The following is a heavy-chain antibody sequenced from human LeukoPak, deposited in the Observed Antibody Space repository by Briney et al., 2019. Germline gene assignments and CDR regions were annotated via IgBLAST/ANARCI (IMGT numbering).Heavy chain of an antibody. Sequence: SVKVSCKASGFTFTSRSAVQWVRQARGQRLEWIGWIVVDSDNTNYAENFQERATITRDMSASTSYMELSSLRSEDTAVYFCAAPYTSSWFDLWGQGTLVTVSS. CDR2: IVVDSDNT. CDR3: AAPYTSSWFDL. V-gene: IGHV1-58*01. J-gene: IGHJ5*02. CDR1: GFTFTSRSA. D-gene: IGHD6-13*01.